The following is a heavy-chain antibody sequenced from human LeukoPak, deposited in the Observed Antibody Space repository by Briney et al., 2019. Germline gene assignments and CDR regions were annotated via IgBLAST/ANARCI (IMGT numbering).Heavy chain of an antibody. CDR2: ISGSTGNT. CDR3: ARVGRDCSSINCYWEDWFDP. V-gene: IGHV1-18*04. CDR1: GYSFASYG. J-gene: IGHJ5*02. D-gene: IGHD2-2*01. Sequence: VASVKVSCKASGYSFASYGITWVREAPGQGPEWMGWISGSTGNTHYAQNVQGRVTMTTDTATSTAYMELRSLGSDDTAVYYCARVGRDCSSINCYWEDWFDPWGQGTLVIVSS.